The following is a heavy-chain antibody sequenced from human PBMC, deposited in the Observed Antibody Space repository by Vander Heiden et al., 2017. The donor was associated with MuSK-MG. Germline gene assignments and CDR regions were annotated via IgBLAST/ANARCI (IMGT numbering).Heavy chain of an antibody. V-gene: IGHV1-18*01. CDR2: ISAYNGNT. Sequence: QVQLVQSGAEVKKPGASVKVSCKASGYTFTSYGISWVRQAPGQGLEWMGWISAYNGNTNYAQKLQGRVTMTTDTSTSTAYMELRSLRSDDTAVYYCARENFSGYDYYYYYGMDVWGQGTTVTVSS. D-gene: IGHD5-12*01. CDR1: GYTFTSYG. CDR3: ARENFSGYDYYYYYGMDV. J-gene: IGHJ6*02.